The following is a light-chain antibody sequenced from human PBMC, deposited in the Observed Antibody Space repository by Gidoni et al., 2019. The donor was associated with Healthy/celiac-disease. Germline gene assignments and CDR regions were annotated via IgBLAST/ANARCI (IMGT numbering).Light chain of an antibody. CDR3: QQYGSSPLT. Sequence: IVLTPSPGTLSLSPGERATLSCRASQCVRSSYLAWYQQKPGQAPRLLIYGASSRATGIPDRFSGSGSGTDFTLTISRLEPEDFAVYYCQQYGSSPLTFGGGTKVEIK. V-gene: IGKV3-20*01. CDR2: GAS. J-gene: IGKJ4*01. CDR1: QCVRSSY.